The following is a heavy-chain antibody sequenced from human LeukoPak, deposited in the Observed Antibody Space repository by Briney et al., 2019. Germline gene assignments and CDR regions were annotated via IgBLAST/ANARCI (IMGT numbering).Heavy chain of an antibody. D-gene: IGHD5-24*01. CDR3: ARDRDGYNTYFDY. V-gene: IGHV3-7*03. Sequence: GGSLRLSCAASGFTFSSYWMSWVRQAPGKGLEWVAIIKQDGSEKYYVDSVKGRFTISRDNAKNSLYLQMNSLRAEDTAVYYCARDRDGYNTYFDYWGQGTLVTVSS. CDR1: GFTFSSYW. CDR2: IKQDGSEK. J-gene: IGHJ4*02.